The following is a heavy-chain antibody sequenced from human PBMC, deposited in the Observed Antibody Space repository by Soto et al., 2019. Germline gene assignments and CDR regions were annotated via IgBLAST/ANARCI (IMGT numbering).Heavy chain of an antibody. CDR2: IYHSGST. Sequence: SETLSLTCAGSGGSISSGGYSWSWIRQPPGKGLEWIGYIYHSGSTYYNPSLKSRVTISVDRSKNQFSLKLSSVTAADTAVYYCARVGGDCSSTSCPLDYWGQGTLVTVSS. V-gene: IGHV4-30-2*01. J-gene: IGHJ4*02. CDR3: ARVGGDCSSTSCPLDY. CDR1: GGSISSGGYS. D-gene: IGHD2-2*01.